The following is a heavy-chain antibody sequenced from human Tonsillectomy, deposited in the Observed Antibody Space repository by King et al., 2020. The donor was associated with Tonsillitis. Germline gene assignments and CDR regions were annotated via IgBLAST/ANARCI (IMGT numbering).Heavy chain of an antibody. V-gene: IGHV7-4-1*02. CDR1: GYTFTHYA. J-gene: IGHJ4*02. D-gene: IGHD7-27*01. CDR2: INTNAGNTWNP. Sequence: AQLVQSGSELKKPGASVKVSCKASGYTFTHYAMNWVRQAPGQGLEWMGWINTNAGNTWNPTYAQGFTGRFVLSLDTSASTAYLQISNLKAEDTAVYYCVRDDWGSDFWGQGTLVTVSS. CDR3: VRDDWGSDF.